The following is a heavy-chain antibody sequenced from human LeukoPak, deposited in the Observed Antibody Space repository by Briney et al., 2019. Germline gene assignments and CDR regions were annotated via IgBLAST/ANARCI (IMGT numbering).Heavy chain of an antibody. CDR3: AKDILVKSRDSSSRVVFDY. CDR2: ISWNSGSI. Sequence: PGRSLRLSCAASGFTFDDYAMHWVRQAPGKGLEWVSGISWNSGSIGYADSVKGRFTISRGNAKNSLYLQMNSLRAEDMALYYCAKDILVKSRDSSSRVVFDYWGQGTLVTVSS. V-gene: IGHV3-9*03. CDR1: GFTFDDYA. D-gene: IGHD6-13*01. J-gene: IGHJ4*02.